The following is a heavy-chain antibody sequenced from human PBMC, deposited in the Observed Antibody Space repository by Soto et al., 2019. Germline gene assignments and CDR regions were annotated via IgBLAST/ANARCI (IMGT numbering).Heavy chain of an antibody. Sequence: GGSLRLSCAASGFTVSSNYMSWVRQAPGKGLEWVSVIYSGGSTYYADYVKGRFTISRHNSKNTLYLQMNSLRAEDTAVYDCASERLGYCSSTSCYGWFDPWGQGTLVTVSS. CDR3: ASERLGYCSSTSCYGWFDP. CDR1: GFTVSSNY. V-gene: IGHV3-53*04. CDR2: IYSGGST. J-gene: IGHJ5*02. D-gene: IGHD2-2*01.